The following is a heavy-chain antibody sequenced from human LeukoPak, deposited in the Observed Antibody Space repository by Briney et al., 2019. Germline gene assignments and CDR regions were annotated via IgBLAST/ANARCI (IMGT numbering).Heavy chain of an antibody. J-gene: IGHJ4*02. D-gene: IGHD4-17*01. CDR1: GFTVSSNY. CDR3: ASRPSGDYPYYDY. Sequence: GGSLRLSCAASGFTVSSNYTSWVRQAPGKGLEWVSVIYSGGSTYYADSVKGRFTISRDNSKNTLYLQMNSLRAEDTAVYYCASRPSGDYPYYDYWGQGTLVTVSS. CDR2: IYSGGST. V-gene: IGHV3-53*01.